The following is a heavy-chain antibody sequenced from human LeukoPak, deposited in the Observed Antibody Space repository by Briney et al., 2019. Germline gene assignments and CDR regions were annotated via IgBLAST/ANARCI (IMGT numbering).Heavy chain of an antibody. J-gene: IGHJ4*02. CDR2: ISSSSSYI. CDR1: GFTFSSYS. D-gene: IGHD6-19*01. CDR3: ARTNSGIAVAIDY. V-gene: IGHV3-21*01. Sequence: GGSLRLSCAAPGFTFSSYSMNWVRQAPGKGLEWVSSISSSSSYIYYADSVKGRFTISRDNAKNSLYLQMNSLRAEDTAVYYCARTNSGIAVAIDYWGQGTLVTVSS.